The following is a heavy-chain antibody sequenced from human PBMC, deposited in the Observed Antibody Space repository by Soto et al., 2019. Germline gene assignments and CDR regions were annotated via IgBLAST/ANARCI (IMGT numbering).Heavy chain of an antibody. D-gene: IGHD6-13*01. CDR3: ARQWGVGIAAAGTRWFDP. CDR1: GDSFTRYW. Sequence: PGESLTISCTGSGDSFTRYWIGWVRQMPGKGLEWMGIIYPGDSDTRYSPSFQGQVTISADKSISTAYLQWSSLKASDTAMYYCARQWGVGIAAAGTRWFDPWGQGTLVTVSS. CDR2: IYPGDSDT. V-gene: IGHV5-51*01. J-gene: IGHJ5*02.